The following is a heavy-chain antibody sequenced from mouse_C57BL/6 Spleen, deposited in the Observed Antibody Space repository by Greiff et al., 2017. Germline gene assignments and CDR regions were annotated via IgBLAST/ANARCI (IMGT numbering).Heavy chain of an antibody. J-gene: IGHJ3*01. CDR1: GFTFSDYY. Sequence: EVKLVESEGGLVQPGSSMKLSCTASGFTFSDYYMAWVRQVPEKGLEWVANINYDGSSTYYLDSLQSRFIMSRDNAKNILYLQMSSLKSEDTATYYCARGPSYYSNYAWFAYWGQGTLVTVSA. CDR2: INYDGSST. V-gene: IGHV5-16*01. CDR3: ARGPSYYSNYAWFAY. D-gene: IGHD2-5*01.